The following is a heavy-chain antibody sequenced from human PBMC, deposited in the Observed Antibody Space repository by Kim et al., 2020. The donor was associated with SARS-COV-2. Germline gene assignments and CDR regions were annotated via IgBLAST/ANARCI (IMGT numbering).Heavy chain of an antibody. CDR1: GGSISSSSYY. CDR3: ARRRLDYGDSYIFHDAFDI. J-gene: IGHJ3*02. CDR2: IYYSGST. V-gene: IGHV4-39*01. D-gene: IGHD4-17*01. Sequence: SETLSLTCTVSGGSISSSSYYWGWIRQPPGKGLEWIGSIYYSGSTYYNPSLKSRVTISVDTSKNQFSLKLSSVTAADTAVYYCARRRLDYGDSYIFHDAFDIWGQGTMVTVSS.